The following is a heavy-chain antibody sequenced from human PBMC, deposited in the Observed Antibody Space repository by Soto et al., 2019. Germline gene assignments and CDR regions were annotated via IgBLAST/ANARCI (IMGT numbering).Heavy chain of an antibody. D-gene: IGHD3-10*01. Sequence: GGSLRLSCAASGFTFNTYAVHWVRQAPGKGLEWVAVVSSDGSNKYYSDSVKGRFSISRDNSNNTLSLQMNSLRTEDTAVYYCARGAITVLRGVDYWGRGTLVTVSS. CDR3: ARGAITVLRGVDY. CDR1: GFTFNTYA. CDR2: VSSDGSNK. V-gene: IGHV3-30*04. J-gene: IGHJ4*02.